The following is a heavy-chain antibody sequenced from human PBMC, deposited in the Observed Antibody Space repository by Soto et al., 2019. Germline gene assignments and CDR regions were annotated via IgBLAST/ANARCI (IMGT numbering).Heavy chain of an antibody. CDR2: ISGSDGKT. D-gene: IGHD3-3*01. J-gene: IGHJ4*02. CDR3: AKWSYLDY. V-gene: IGHV3-23*01. CDR1: GFSFASFA. Sequence: GGSLRLSCTTSGFSFASFAMTWVRQAPGKGLEWVATISGSDGKTYYADSVKGRFSISRDTSRNTLYLQMNSLRADDTAIYYCAKWSYLDYRGQGTRVTVSS.